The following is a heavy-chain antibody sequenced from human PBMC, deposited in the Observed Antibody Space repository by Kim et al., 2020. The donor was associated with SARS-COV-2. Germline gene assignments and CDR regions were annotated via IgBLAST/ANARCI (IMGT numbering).Heavy chain of an antibody. Sequence: GGSLRLSCAASGFTFSNYAMSWVRQAPGKGLEWVSYIRGGGAVTHYAGSVKGRCTISRDNFKNTLYLQVDSLRAEDTAVYYCAKCHSDWGNDAFDIWGPGTMVTVSS. CDR2: IRGGGAVT. CDR1: GFTFSNYA. V-gene: IGHV3-23*01. CDR3: AKCHSDWGNDAFDI. D-gene: IGHD3-16*01. J-gene: IGHJ3*02.